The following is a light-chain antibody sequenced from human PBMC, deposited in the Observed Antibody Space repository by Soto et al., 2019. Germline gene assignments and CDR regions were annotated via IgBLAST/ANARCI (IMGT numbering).Light chain of an antibody. CDR1: QSVSSSY. CDR3: QQYGSSPTPVPYT. V-gene: IGKV3-20*01. J-gene: IGKJ2*01. CDR2: GAS. Sequence: EIVLTQSPGTLSLSPGERATLSCRASQSVSSSYLAWYQQKPGQAPRLLIYGASSRATGIPDRFSGSGSGTDFTLTISRLEPEDFAVYYCQQYGSSPTPVPYTFGQGTKLEIK.